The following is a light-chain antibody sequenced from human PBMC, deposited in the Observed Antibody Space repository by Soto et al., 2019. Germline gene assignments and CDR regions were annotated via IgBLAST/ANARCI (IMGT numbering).Light chain of an antibody. CDR3: RPYVDNYTFV. V-gene: IGLV2-11*01. J-gene: IGLJ1*01. CDR1: SSDVGGYSY. Sequence: QSALTQPRSVSGSPGQSVTISCTGTSSDVGGYSYVSWYQQHPGKAPKLMIYDVTKRPSGVPDRFSGSKSGNTASLTISGLQAEDEADYSCRPYVDNYTFVFGTGTKVTVL. CDR2: DVT.